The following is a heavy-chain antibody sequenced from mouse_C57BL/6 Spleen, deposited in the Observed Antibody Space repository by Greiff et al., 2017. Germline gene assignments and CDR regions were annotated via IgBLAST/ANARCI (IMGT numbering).Heavy chain of an antibody. Sequence: EVMLVESGEGLVKPGGSLKLSCAASGFTFSSYAMSWVRQTPEKRLEWVAYISSGGDYIYYADTVKGRFTISRDNARNTLYLQMSSLKSEDTAMYYCTSGYSNYGFAYWGQGTLVTVSA. J-gene: IGHJ3*01. CDR1: GFTFSSYA. V-gene: IGHV5-9-1*02. CDR3: TSGYSNYGFAY. CDR2: ISSGGDYI. D-gene: IGHD2-5*01.